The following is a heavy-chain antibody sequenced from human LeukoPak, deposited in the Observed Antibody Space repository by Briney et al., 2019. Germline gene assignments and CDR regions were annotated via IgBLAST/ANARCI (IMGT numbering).Heavy chain of an antibody. Sequence: ASVKVSCKASGYTFTGYYMHWVRQAPGQGLEWMGWINPNSGGTNYAQKFQGRVTMTRDTSISTAYMELSRLRSDDAAVYYCARVLTGTLSFDYWGQGTLVTVSS. CDR2: INPNSGGT. CDR3: ARVLTGTLSFDY. CDR1: GYTFTGYY. D-gene: IGHD7-27*01. J-gene: IGHJ4*02. V-gene: IGHV1-2*02.